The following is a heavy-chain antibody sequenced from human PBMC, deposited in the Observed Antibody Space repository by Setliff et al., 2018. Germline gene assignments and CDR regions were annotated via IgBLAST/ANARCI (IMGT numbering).Heavy chain of an antibody. CDR3: ARYQAATMLNY. CDR2: IYYSGGT. D-gene: IGHD5-12*01. J-gene: IGHJ4*02. CDR1: GGSISSYY. V-gene: IGHV4-59*01. Sequence: SETLSLTCTVPGGSISSYYWSWIRQPPGKRLEWIGYIYYSGGTNYNPSIESRVTISVDTSKNQFSLRLNSATAADTAVYYCARYQAATMLNYWGQGTLVTVSS.